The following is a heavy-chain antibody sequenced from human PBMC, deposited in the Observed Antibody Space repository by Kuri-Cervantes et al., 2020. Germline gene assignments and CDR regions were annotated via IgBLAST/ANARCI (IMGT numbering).Heavy chain of an antibody. CDR2: ISGSGGST. CDR1: GFTFSSYA. Sequence: GESLKISCAASGFTFSSYAMSWVRQAPGKGLEWVSAISGSGGSTYYADSVKGRFTISRDNSKNTLYLQMNSLRAEDTAVYYCARDGPPLYSDAFDIWGQGTMVTVSS. D-gene: IGHD2-8*01. V-gene: IGHV3-23*01. CDR3: ARDGPPLYSDAFDI. J-gene: IGHJ3*02.